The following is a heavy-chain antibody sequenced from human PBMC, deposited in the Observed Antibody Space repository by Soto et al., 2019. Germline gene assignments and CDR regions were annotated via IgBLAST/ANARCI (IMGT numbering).Heavy chain of an antibody. D-gene: IGHD3-22*01. J-gene: IGHJ1*01. CDR1: GFTLSSYC. CDR2: ISYDGSNK. Sequence: GGSLRLSCAASGFTLSSYCMHWVRQAPGKVLEWVAVISYDGSNKYYADSVKGRFTISRDNSKNTLYLQMNSLRAEDTAVYYCAKDGGLTYYYDSSGFQHWGQGTLVTVSS. V-gene: IGHV3-30*18. CDR3: AKDGGLTYYYDSSGFQH.